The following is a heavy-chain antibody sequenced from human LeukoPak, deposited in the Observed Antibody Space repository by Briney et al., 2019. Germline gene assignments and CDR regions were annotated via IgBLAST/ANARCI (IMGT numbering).Heavy chain of an antibody. V-gene: IGHV3-21*01. J-gene: IGHJ5*02. CDR2: ISSSSSYI. CDR1: GFTFSSYS. Sequence: GGSLRLSCAASGFTFSSYSMNWVRQAPGKGLEWVSSISSSSSYIYYADSVKGRFTISRDNAKNSLYLQMNSLRAEDTAVYYCARELRFLEWSLFDPWGQGTLVTVSS. CDR3: ARELRFLEWSLFDP. D-gene: IGHD3-3*01.